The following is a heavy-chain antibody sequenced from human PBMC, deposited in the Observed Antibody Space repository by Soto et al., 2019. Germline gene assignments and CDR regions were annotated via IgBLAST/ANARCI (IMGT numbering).Heavy chain of an antibody. V-gene: IGHV3-23*01. Sequence: EVQLLESGGGLVQPGGSLRLSCAASGFTFSSYAMSWVRQAPGKGLEWVSTMSGSGGYTYYADSVEGRFAISRDNSKNTLYLQMADLRAEDTAVYYCATFRFCTSTSCYGREGGFWGQGTLVTVSP. CDR2: MSGSGGYT. CDR3: ATFRFCTSTSCYGREGGF. J-gene: IGHJ4*02. CDR1: GFTFSSYA. D-gene: IGHD2-2*01.